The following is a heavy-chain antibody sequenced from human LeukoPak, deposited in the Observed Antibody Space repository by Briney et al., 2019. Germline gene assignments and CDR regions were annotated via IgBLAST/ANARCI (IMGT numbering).Heavy chain of an antibody. CDR3: AKEDYRTPYY. J-gene: IGHJ4*02. V-gene: IGHV3-11*04. CDR2: ISSSGSTI. Sequence: PGGSLRLSCAASGFTVSSNYMSWVRQAPGKGLEWVSYISSSGSTIYYADSVKGRFTISRDNAKNSLYLQMNSLRAEDTAVYYCAKEDYRTPYYWGQGTLVTVSS. D-gene: IGHD3-16*01. CDR1: GFTVSSNY.